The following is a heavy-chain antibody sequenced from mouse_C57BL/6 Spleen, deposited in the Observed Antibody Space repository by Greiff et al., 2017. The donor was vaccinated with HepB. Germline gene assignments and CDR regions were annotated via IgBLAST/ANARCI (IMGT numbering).Heavy chain of an antibody. V-gene: IGHV1-66*01. Sequence: VKLMESGPELVKPGASVKISCKASGYSFTSYYIHWVKQRPGQGLEWIGWIYPGSGNTKYNEKFKGKATLTADTSSSTAYMQLSSLTSEDSAVYYCARLGGHYFDYWGQGTTLTVSS. J-gene: IGHJ2*01. CDR1: GYSFTSYY. CDR3: ARLGGHYFDY. CDR2: IYPGSGNT.